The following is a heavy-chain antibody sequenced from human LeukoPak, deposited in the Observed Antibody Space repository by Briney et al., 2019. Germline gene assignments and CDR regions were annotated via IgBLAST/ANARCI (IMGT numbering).Heavy chain of an antibody. D-gene: IGHD1-14*01. CDR2: IKVDGSEK. J-gene: IGHJ4*02. CDR3: ARGGRNLDS. V-gene: IGHV3-7*01. CDR1: GFTFSGYW. Sequence: PGGSLRLSCAASGFTFSGYWMSWVRQAPGKGLEWVANIKVDGSEKNYVDSVKSRLTISRDNAKNSLYLQMNSLRAEDTAVYYCARGGRNLDSWGQGTLVTVSS.